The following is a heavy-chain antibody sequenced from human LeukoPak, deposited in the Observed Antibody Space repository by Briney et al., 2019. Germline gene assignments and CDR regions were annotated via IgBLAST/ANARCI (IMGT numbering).Heavy chain of an antibody. J-gene: IGHJ2*01. CDR1: GGSISSSSYY. Sequence: SETLSLTCTVSGGSISSSSYYWGWIRQPPGKGLEWIGSIYYSGSTYYNPSLKSRVTISVDTSKNQFSLKLSSVTAADTAVYYCATREVQLVYLWYFDLWGRGTLVTVSS. D-gene: IGHD6-13*01. CDR2: IYYSGST. CDR3: ATREVQLVYLWYFDL. V-gene: IGHV4-39*01.